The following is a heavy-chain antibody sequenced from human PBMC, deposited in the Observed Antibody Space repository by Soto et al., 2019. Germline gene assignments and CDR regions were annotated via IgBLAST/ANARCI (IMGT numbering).Heavy chain of an antibody. CDR3: ARGPGRPPLRNYGMDV. CDR1: GFIFNRYG. J-gene: IGHJ6*02. CDR2: IWYDGSNK. V-gene: IGHV3-33*01. Sequence: QVQLVESGGGVVQPGRSLRLSCAASGFIFNRYGMHWVRQVPGKGLEWVADIWYDGSNKNYGDSVKGRFTISRDNSKNTLSLQMNSLRAEDTAVYYCARGPGRPPLRNYGMDVWGQGTTVTVSS.